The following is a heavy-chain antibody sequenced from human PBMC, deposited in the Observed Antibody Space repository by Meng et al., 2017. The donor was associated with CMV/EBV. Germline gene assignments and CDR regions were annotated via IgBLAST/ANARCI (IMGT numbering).Heavy chain of an antibody. CDR1: GGSISSSSYY. D-gene: IGHD6-19*01. CDR3: ARDSAVAGVVDY. J-gene: IGHJ4*02. V-gene: IGHV4-39*07. CDR2: IYYSGST. Sequence: LQLPEHGPGLSQPSDPLSLTCTVSGGSISSSSYYWGWIRQPPGKGLEWIGSIYYSGSTYYNPSLKSRVTISVDTSKNQFSLKLSSVTAADTAVYYCARDSAVAGVVDYWGQGTLVTVSS.